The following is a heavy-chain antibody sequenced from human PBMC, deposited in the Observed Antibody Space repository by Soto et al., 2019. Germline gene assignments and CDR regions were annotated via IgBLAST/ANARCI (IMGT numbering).Heavy chain of an antibody. D-gene: IGHD4-17*01. CDR1: GFTFSTFG. CDR3: AKDLQAYGDYDYYCYGLDV. CDR2: ISYDGNNK. J-gene: IGHJ6*01. Sequence: QLVESGGGVVPPGASLRLSCAASGFTFSTFGMHWVRQTPDKGLEWVAVISYDGNNKVYADSVKGRFTISRDNFKNTVDLVMNNLKVDDTAVYYCAKDLQAYGDYDYYCYGLDVW. V-gene: IGHV3-30*18.